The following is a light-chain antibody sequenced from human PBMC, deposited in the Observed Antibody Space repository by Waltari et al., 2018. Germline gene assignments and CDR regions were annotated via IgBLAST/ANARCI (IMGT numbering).Light chain of an antibody. Sequence: QSVLTQPPSVSAAPGQKVTISCSGSTSNLGNNYVSWYQQFPGPAPKLLFYDSDKRPSGIRDRFSGSKSGTSATLDITGLQTGDEADYYCGSWDTSLSGHVFGTGTKVTVL. CDR1: TSNLGNNY. CDR2: DSD. CDR3: GSWDTSLSGHV. J-gene: IGLJ1*01. V-gene: IGLV1-51*01.